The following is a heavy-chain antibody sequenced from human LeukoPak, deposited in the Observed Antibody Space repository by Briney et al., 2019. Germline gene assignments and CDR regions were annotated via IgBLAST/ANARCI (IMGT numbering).Heavy chain of an antibody. CDR2: INHSGST. J-gene: IGHJ6*02. D-gene: IGHD2-21*02. CDR1: GGFFSGYY. V-gene: IGHV4-34*01. Sequence: PSETLSLTCAVYGGFFSGYYWSWIRQPPGKGLEWIGEINHSGSTNYNPSLKSRVTISVDTSKNQFSLKLSSVTAADTAVYYCARAGPRAYCGGDCYFWRYYGMDVWGQGTTVTVSS. CDR3: ARAGPRAYCGGDCYFWRYYGMDV.